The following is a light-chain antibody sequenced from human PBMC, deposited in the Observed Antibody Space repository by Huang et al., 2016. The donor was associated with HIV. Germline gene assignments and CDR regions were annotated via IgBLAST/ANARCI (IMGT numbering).Light chain of an antibody. V-gene: IGKV3-15*01. Sequence: EIAMTQSPATLSVSPGDRATLSCRASQSVRSNLAWYQQKPGQAPRLLIYGASTRPTGIPARFSGSGSGTEFTLTISSLQSEDFAVYYCQQYDNWPPLTFGGGTKVEI. CDR3: QQYDNWPPLT. CDR1: QSVRSN. CDR2: GAS. J-gene: IGKJ4*01.